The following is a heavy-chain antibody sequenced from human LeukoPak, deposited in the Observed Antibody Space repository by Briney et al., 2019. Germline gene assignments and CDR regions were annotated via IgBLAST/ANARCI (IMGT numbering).Heavy chain of an antibody. CDR2: ISYDGSNK. J-gene: IGHJ4*02. CDR3: AKTYYYDSSGYFDY. CDR1: GXTFSSYG. D-gene: IGHD3-22*01. V-gene: IGHV3-30*18. Sequence: GGSLRLSCAASGXTFSSYGVHWVRQAPGKGLEWVAVISYDGSNKYYADSVKGRFTISRDNSKNTLYLQMNSLRAEDTAVYYCAKTYYYDSSGYFDYWGQGTLVTVSS.